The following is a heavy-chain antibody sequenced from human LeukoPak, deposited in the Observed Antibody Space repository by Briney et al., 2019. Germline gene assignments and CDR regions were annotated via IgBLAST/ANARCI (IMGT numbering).Heavy chain of an antibody. J-gene: IGHJ4*02. CDR1: GGSISSSSYY. CDR3: ARVVWRSGYYFDY. V-gene: IGHV4-39*07. Sequence: PSETLSLTCTVSGGSISSSSYYWGWIRQPPGKGLEWIGSIYYSGSTYYNPSLKSRVTISVDTSKNQFSLKLSSVTAADTAVYYCARVVWRSGYYFDYWGQGTLVTVSS. CDR2: IYYSGST. D-gene: IGHD3-3*01.